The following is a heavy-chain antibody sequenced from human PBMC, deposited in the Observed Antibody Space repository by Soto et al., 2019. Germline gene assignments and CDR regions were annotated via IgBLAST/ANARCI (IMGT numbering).Heavy chain of an antibody. Sequence: SETLSLTCAVYGGSSSGYYWSWIRQPPGKGLEWIGEINHSGSTNYNPSLKSRVTISADKSKNQFTLKLSSVTAADTAVYYCASSGYWLIVTTVPYYFDYWGQGTLVTVSS. V-gene: IGHV4-34*01. CDR2: INHSGST. J-gene: IGHJ4*02. CDR3: ASSGYWLIVTTVPYYFDY. D-gene: IGHD4-17*01. CDR1: GGSSSGYY.